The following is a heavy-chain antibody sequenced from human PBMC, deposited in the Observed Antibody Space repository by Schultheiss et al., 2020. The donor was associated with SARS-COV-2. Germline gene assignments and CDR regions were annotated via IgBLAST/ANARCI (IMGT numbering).Heavy chain of an antibody. CDR3: ARGSYDSSGYYIGHFDY. CDR2: IYHSGST. CDR1: GGSISSGGYS. V-gene: IGHV4-30-2*01. Sequence: SETLSLTCAVSGGSISSGGYSWSWIRQPPGKGLEWIGYIYHSGSTYYNPSLKSRVTISVDRSKNQFSLKLSSVTAADTAVYYCARGSYDSSGYYIGHFDYWGQGTLVTVSS. J-gene: IGHJ4*02. D-gene: IGHD3-22*01.